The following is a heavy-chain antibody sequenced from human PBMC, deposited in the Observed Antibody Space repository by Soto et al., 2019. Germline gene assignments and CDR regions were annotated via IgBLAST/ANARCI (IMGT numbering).Heavy chain of an antibody. J-gene: IGHJ6*02. CDR1: GYSFTSYW. CDR2: IDPSDSYT. D-gene: IGHD2-15*01. V-gene: IGHV5-10-1*01. Sequence: GESLKISCKGSGYSFTSYWISWVRQMPGKGLEWMGRIDPSDSYTNYSPSFQGHVTISADKSISTAYLQWSSLKASDTAMYYCAKQNSHCSGGSCPYGTDVWGQGTTVTVSS. CDR3: AKQNSHCSGGSCPYGTDV.